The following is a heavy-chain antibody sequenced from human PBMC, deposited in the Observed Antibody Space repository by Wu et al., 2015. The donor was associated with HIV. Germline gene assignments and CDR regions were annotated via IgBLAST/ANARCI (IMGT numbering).Heavy chain of an antibody. J-gene: IGHJ4*02. CDR1: GYTFTGHD. D-gene: IGHD1-26*01. Sequence: QVQLVQSGAEVRKPGASVKVSCKASGYTFTGHDVNWVRQATGQGLEWMGWMNPNSGNTGYAQKFQGRVTITRNTSISTAYMELSSLRSEDTAVYYCARGKGGATNLDYWGQGTLVTVSS. CDR2: MNPNSGNT. CDR3: ARGKGGATNLDY. V-gene: IGHV1-8*01.